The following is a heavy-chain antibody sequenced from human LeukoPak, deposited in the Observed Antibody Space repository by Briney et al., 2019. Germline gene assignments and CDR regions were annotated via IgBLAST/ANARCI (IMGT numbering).Heavy chain of an antibody. Sequence: PGRSLRLSCAASGFTFSSYGMHWVRQAPGKGLEWVAVISSEGRDKYYAESVKGRFTISRDNPKNTLYLQMNSLRGEDTAVYYCAKDWGYASGTYFVNWGPGTLVTVSP. CDR2: ISSEGRDK. J-gene: IGHJ4*02. D-gene: IGHD3-16*01. CDR1: GFTFSSYG. CDR3: AKDWGYASGTYFVN. V-gene: IGHV3-30*18.